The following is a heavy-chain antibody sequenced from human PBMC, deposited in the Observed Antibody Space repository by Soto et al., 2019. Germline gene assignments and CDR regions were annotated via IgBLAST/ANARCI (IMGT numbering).Heavy chain of an antibody. CDR3: ARARGYSGYDRSYYFDY. CDR1: GFTFSSYS. V-gene: IGHV3-21*01. Sequence: GGSLRLSCAASGFTFSSYSMNWVRQAPGKGLEWVSSISSSSSYIYYADSVKGRFTISRDNAKNSLYLQMNSLRAEDTAVYYCARARGYSGYDRSYYFDYWGQGTLVTVSS. J-gene: IGHJ4*02. D-gene: IGHD5-12*01. CDR2: ISSSSSYI.